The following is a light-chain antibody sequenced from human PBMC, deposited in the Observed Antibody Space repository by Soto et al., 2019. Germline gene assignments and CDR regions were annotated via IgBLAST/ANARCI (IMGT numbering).Light chain of an antibody. J-gene: IGLJ1*01. CDR1: SANIGAAYN. CDR2: GNN. V-gene: IGLV1-40*01. CDR3: VSYATSTTLYV. Sequence: QSVLTQPPSVSGAPGQRVTISCTGSSANIGAAYNVDWYQQLPGTAPKLLIYGNNNRPSGVPARFSGSKSGNTASLTISGLQAEDEADYYCVSYATSTTLYVFGSGTKVTV.